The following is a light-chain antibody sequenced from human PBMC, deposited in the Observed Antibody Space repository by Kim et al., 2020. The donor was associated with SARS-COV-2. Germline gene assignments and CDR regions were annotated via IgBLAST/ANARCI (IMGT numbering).Light chain of an antibody. CDR2: GNS. J-gene: IGLJ3*02. Sequence: QRVTIPCTGSSSNIGAGYVVHWYQQLPGTAPKLLIYGNSNRPSGVPDRFSGSKSGTSASLAITGLQAEDEADYYCQSYDSSLSGWVFGGGTQLTVL. CDR1: SSNIGAGYV. CDR3: QSYDSSLSGWV. V-gene: IGLV1-40*01.